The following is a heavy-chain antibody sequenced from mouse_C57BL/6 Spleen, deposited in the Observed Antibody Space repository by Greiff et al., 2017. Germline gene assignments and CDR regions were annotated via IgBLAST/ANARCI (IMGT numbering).Heavy chain of an antibody. Sequence: VQLQQSGPELVKPGASVKIPCKASGYTFTDYNMDWVKQSHGKSLEWIGDINPNNGGTIYNQKFKGKATLTVDKSSSTAYMGLRSLTSEDTAVYYCAREARWYFDVWGTGTTVTVSS. CDR3: AREARWYFDV. J-gene: IGHJ1*03. CDR1: GYTFTDYN. V-gene: IGHV1-18*01. CDR2: INPNNGGT. D-gene: IGHD3-3*01.